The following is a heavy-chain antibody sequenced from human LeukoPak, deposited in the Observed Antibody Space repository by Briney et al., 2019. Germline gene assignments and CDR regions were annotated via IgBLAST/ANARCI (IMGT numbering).Heavy chain of an antibody. CDR3: ARRPKSGSQVLDY. CDR1: GGSFSDYY. J-gene: IGHJ4*02. D-gene: IGHD1-26*01. Sequence: PSETLSLTCAVYGGSFSDYYWSWIRQPPGNGLEWIGEINHGGTTNYNSSLKSRVIISVDKAKNQFSLNLNSVTAADTAVYYCARRPKSGSQVLDYWGQGTLVTVSS. CDR2: INHGGTT. V-gene: IGHV4-34*01.